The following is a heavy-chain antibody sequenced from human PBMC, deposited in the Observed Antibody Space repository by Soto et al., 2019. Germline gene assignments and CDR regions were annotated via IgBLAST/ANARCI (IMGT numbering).Heavy chain of an antibody. V-gene: IGHV3-23*01. CDR1: GFTFSTYA. Sequence: EVQLLESGGGLVQPRGSLRLSCAASGFTFSTYAMSWVRQAPGKGLEWVSAISGSGGSTYYANSVKGRFTISRDNSKNTLYLQMNSLRAEDTAVYYCAKDRLSGGYYGMDVWGQGTTVTVSS. D-gene: IGHD7-27*01. CDR3: AKDRLSGGYYGMDV. J-gene: IGHJ6*02. CDR2: ISGSGGST.